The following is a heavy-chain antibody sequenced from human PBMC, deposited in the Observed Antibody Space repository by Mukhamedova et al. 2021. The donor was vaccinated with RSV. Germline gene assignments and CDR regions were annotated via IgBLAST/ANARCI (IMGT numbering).Heavy chain of an antibody. V-gene: IGHV3-72*01. D-gene: IGHD6-13*01. Sequence: GKGLEWVGRTRNKANSHTTEYAASAKGRFTVSRDDSRNSLFLQMNSLKTEDTAVYYCARVHISSWSGSDFDYWGQGTLVTVSS. CDR2: TRNKANSHTT. J-gene: IGHJ4*02. CDR3: ARVHISSWSGSDFDY.